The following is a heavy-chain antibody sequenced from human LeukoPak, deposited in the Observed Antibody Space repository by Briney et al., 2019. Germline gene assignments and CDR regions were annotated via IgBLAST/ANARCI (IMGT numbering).Heavy chain of an antibody. Sequence: PGGSLRLSCAASGFTFDDYGMSWVRQAPGKGLEWVSGINWNGGSTGYTDSVKGRFTISRDNAKNSLYLQMNSLRAEDTAVYYCARTGNWNYGFNNYYMDVWGKGTTVTVSS. D-gene: IGHD1-7*01. CDR3: ARTGNWNYGFNNYYMDV. CDR1: GFTFDDYG. CDR2: INWNGGST. V-gene: IGHV3-20*04. J-gene: IGHJ6*03.